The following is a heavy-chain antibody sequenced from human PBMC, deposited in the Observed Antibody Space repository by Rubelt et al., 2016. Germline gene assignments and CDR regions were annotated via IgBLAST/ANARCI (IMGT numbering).Heavy chain of an antibody. Sequence: GGGLVQPGGSLRLSCAASGFTFTGYWMHWVRQAPGKGLVWVSRIINDGSTTDYADSVKGRFTISRDNSKNTLYLQMNSLRADDTAVYYCARPLYGSSWGLWGQGTLVTVST. V-gene: IGHV3-74*01. D-gene: IGHD6-6*01. J-gene: IGHJ4*02. CDR2: IINDGSTT. CDR3: ARPLYGSSWGL. CDR1: GFTFTGYW.